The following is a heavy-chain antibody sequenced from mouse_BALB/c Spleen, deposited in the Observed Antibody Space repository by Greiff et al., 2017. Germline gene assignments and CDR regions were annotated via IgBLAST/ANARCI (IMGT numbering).Heavy chain of an antibody. CDR3: ARTEYGTWYFDV. CDR2: ISSGSSTI. D-gene: IGHD2-10*02. CDR1: GFTFSSFG. Sequence: EVKVVESGGGLVQPGGSRKLSCAASGFTFSSFGMHWVRQAPEKGLEWVAYISSGSSTIYYADTVKGRFTISRDNPKNTLFLQMTSLRSEDTAMYYCARTEYGTWYFDVWGAGTTVTVSS. J-gene: IGHJ1*01. V-gene: IGHV5-17*02.